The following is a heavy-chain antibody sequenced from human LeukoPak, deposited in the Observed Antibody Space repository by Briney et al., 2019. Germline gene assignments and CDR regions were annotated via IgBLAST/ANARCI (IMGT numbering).Heavy chain of an antibody. Sequence: SETLSLTCTVSGGSISGYYWNWIRQSPGKGLEYIGYISYTGSTNYNPSLKSRVTISVDTSKNQFSLKLSSVTAADTAVYYCARGADSSGLFDYWGQGTLVTVSS. D-gene: IGHD3-22*01. J-gene: IGHJ4*02. CDR2: ISYTGST. V-gene: IGHV4-59*01. CDR3: ARGADSSGLFDY. CDR1: GGSISGYY.